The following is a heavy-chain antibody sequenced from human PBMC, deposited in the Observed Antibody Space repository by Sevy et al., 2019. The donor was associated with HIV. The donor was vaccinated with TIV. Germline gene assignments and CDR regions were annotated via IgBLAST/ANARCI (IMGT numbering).Heavy chain of an antibody. Sequence: GGSLRLSCAASGFTFSSYAMHWVRQAPGKGLEWVAVISYDGSNKYYADSVKGRFTISIDNSKNTLYLQMNSLRAEDTAVYYCARSKTTVVTDFDYWGQGTLVTVSS. J-gene: IGHJ4*02. CDR1: GFTFSSYA. V-gene: IGHV3-30-3*01. CDR2: ISYDGSNK. CDR3: ARSKTTVVTDFDY. D-gene: IGHD4-17*01.